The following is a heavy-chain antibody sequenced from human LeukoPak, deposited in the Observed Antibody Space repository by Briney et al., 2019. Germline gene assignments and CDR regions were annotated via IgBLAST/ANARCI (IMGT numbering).Heavy chain of an antibody. Sequence: RGPLRLSCAASGFTFSSYVMNWVRQAPGKGLEWVSGISDSGGGTYYADSVKGRFTISRDNSKNTLYLQMNSLRAEDTAVYYCAKLPGRAADYWGQGTLVTVSS. V-gene: IGHV3-23*01. CDR3: AKLPGRAADY. J-gene: IGHJ4*02. CDR2: ISDSGGGT. CDR1: GFTFSSYV.